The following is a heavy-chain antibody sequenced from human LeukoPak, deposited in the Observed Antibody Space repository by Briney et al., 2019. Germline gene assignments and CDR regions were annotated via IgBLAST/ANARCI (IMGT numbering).Heavy chain of an antibody. CDR1: GDSIRSYG. CDR2: ISDYDGNT. J-gene: IGHJ3*02. CDR3: ARSRVRGSPHPNAFDI. V-gene: IGHV1-18*01. Sequence: ASVKVSCKASGDSIRSYGITWVRQAPGQGLEWMGWISDYDGNTNYAQNVQGSVTMTTDTSTSTAYMGLRSLRSDDTAVYYCARSRVRGSPHPNAFDIWGQGTKVTVSS. D-gene: IGHD3-10*01.